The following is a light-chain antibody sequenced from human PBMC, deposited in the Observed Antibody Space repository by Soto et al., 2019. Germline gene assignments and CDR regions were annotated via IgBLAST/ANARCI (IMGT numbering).Light chain of an antibody. CDR1: QGISSY. CDR2: AAS. Sequence: IQLTQSPSSLSASVGDRVTITCRASQGISSYLAWYQQKPGKAPKLLIYAASTLQGGVPSRFSGTGSGTEFTLTISSLQPDDFATYYCQQYSAYPWTFGQGTKVDIK. V-gene: IGKV1-9*01. CDR3: QQYSAYPWT. J-gene: IGKJ1*01.